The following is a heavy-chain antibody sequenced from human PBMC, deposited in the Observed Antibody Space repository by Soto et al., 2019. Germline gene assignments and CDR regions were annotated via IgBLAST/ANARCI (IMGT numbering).Heavy chain of an antibody. Sequence: SETLSLTCTVSGGSISSSSYYWGWIRQPPGKGLEWIGSIYYSGSTYYNPSLKSRVTISVDTSKNQFSLKLSSVTAADTAVYYCAAPDVSCSGGSCYEFDYWGQGTLVTVSS. J-gene: IGHJ4*02. CDR1: GGSISSSSYY. CDR3: AAPDVSCSGGSCYEFDY. CDR2: IYYSGST. D-gene: IGHD2-15*01. V-gene: IGHV4-39*01.